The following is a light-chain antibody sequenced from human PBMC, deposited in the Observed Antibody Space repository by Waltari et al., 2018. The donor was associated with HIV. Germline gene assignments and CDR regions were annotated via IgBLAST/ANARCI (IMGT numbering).Light chain of an antibody. CDR1: ISNLGGNF. J-gene: IGLJ3*02. V-gene: IGLV1-47*01. Sequence: QSVVTQPPSASGTPGQNISISCSGDISNLGGNFVYWYQQRPGTAPRLLLYRNDQRPSGVPDRFSGSKSATSASLAISGLRSEDEADYHCSTWDNSLSHWVFGGGTKETVL. CDR2: RND. CDR3: STWDNSLSHWV.